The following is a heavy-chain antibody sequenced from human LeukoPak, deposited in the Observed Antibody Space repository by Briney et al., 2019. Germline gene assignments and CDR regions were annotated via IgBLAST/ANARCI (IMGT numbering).Heavy chain of an antibody. CDR2: IRSKAYGGTT. CDR1: GFTFGDYA. D-gene: IGHD6-19*01. CDR3: TRDARGSGWYGGFDY. Sequence: GGSLRLSCTASGFTFGDYAMSWFRQAPGKGLEWVGFIRSKAYGGTTENAASVKGRFTISRDDSKSIAYLQMNSLKTEDTAVYYCTRDARGSGWYGGFDYWGQGTLVTVSS. V-gene: IGHV3-49*03. J-gene: IGHJ4*02.